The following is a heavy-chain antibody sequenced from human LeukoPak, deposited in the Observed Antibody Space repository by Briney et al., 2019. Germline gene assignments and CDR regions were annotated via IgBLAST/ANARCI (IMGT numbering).Heavy chain of an antibody. J-gene: IGHJ2*01. CDR2: MSPNSGDT. CDR3: AREVPGEYFDL. Sequence: ASVKVSCKASGYTFTSYDFNWVRQATGQRPEWMGWMSPNSGDTGYAQKFQDRVTMTRNTSISTAYMELSSLRSDDTAVYYCAREVPGEYFDLWGRGTPVTVSS. D-gene: IGHD3-10*01. CDR1: GYTFTSYD. V-gene: IGHV1-8*01.